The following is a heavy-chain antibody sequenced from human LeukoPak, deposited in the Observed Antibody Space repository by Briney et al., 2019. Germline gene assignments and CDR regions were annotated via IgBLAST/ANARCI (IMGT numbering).Heavy chain of an antibody. CDR3: AKDPTSYYYDSSVDY. CDR1: GFTFSSYG. V-gene: IGHV3-30*02. D-gene: IGHD3-22*01. Sequence: GGSLRLSCAAFGFTFSSYGMHWVRQAPGKGLEWVALIRYDGSNQYYADSVKGRFTISRDNSKNTLYLQMNSLRAEDTAVYYCAKDPTSYYYDSSVDYWGQGTLVTVSS. J-gene: IGHJ4*02. CDR2: IRYDGSNQ.